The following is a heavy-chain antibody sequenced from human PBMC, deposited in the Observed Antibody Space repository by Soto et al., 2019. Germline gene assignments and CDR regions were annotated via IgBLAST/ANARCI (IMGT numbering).Heavy chain of an antibody. Sequence: SETLSLTCTVSGGSVNSYGYYWTWIRQSPGKGLEWIGSMYYSGDTYHNPSLKSRVSLSVDTSKDQFSLNLTSVTAADTSVYFCAGNYDSSFDYWGRGTLVTVSS. J-gene: IGHJ4*02. D-gene: IGHD3-22*01. V-gene: IGHV4-30-4*01. CDR1: GGSVNSYGYY. CDR3: AGNYDSSFDY. CDR2: MYYSGDT.